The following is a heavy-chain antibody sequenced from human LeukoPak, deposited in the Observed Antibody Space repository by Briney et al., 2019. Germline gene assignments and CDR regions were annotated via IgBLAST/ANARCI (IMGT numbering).Heavy chain of an antibody. CDR2: INPNSGGT. CDR1: GYTFTGYY. V-gene: IGHV1-2*02. J-gene: IGHJ5*02. Sequence: ASVKVSCKASGYTFTGYYMHWVRQAPGQGLEWMGWINPNSGGTNYAQKFQGRVTMTRDTSIGTAYMELSRLRSDDTAVYYCARDHQWLVRANNWFDPWGQGTLVTVSS. D-gene: IGHD6-19*01. CDR3: ARDHQWLVRANNWFDP.